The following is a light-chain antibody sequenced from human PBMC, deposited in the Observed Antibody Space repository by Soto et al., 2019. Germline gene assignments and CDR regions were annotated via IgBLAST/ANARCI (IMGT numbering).Light chain of an antibody. V-gene: IGLV1-47*01. J-gene: IGLJ1*01. CDR1: PSSIWSNS. CDR3: AAWDDGLSGYYV. CDR2: ENN. Sequence: QSVLTQPPSASGTPGQRITISCSGSPSSIWSNSVSWCQQFPGTAPKLLIYENNQRPSGVPDRFSGSKSGTSASLAISGLRSEDEADYYCAAWDDGLSGYYVFGTGTKLTVL.